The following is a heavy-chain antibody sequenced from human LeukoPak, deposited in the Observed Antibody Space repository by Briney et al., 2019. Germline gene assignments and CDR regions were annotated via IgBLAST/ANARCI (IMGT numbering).Heavy chain of an antibody. CDR3: AREDYYDSSGYYYSRDAFDI. J-gene: IGHJ3*02. CDR2: IYYSGST. D-gene: IGHD3-22*01. Sequence: SETLSLTCTVSGGSISSGDYYWSWIRQPPGKGLEWIGYIYYSGSTYYNPSLKSRVTISVDTSKNQFSLKLSSVTAADTAVCYCAREDYYDSSGYYYSRDAFDIWGQGTMVTVSS. V-gene: IGHV4-30-4*01. CDR1: GGSISSGDYY.